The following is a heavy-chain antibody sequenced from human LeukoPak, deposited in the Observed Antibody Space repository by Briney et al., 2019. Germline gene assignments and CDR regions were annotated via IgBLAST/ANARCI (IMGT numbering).Heavy chain of an antibody. CDR2: ISSSSSYI. J-gene: IGHJ3*02. CDR1: GFTFSNYA. V-gene: IGHV3-21*01. D-gene: IGHD6-19*01. Sequence: GGSLRLSCAASGFTFSNYAMSWVRQAPGKGLEWVSSISSSSSYIYYADSVKGRFTISRDNAKNSLYLQMNSLRAEDTAVYYCARENSIAVAGTDAFDIWGQGTMVTVSS. CDR3: ARENSIAVAGTDAFDI.